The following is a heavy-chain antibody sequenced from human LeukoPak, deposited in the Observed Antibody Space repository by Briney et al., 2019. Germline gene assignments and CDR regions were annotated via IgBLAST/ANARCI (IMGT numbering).Heavy chain of an antibody. Sequence: SETLSLTCTVSGGSISSGDYYWSWIRQPPGKGLEWIGYIYYSGSTYYNPSLKSRVTISVDTSKNQFSLKLSSVTAADTAVYYCARGSVGFWSGNRRVYYYYGMDVWGQGTTVTVSS. D-gene: IGHD3-3*01. CDR1: GGSISSGDYY. V-gene: IGHV4-30-4*01. CDR2: IYYSGST. J-gene: IGHJ6*02. CDR3: ARGSVGFWSGNRRVYYYYGMDV.